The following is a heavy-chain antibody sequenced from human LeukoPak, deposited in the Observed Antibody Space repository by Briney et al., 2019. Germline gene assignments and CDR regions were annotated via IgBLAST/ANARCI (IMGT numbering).Heavy chain of an antibody. V-gene: IGHV1-2*02. J-gene: IGHJ6*03. Sequence: ASVKVSCKASGGTFSSYDISWVRQAPGQGLEWMGWINPNSGVTNYAQKLQRRVTITRDTSIDTDYMQLSRLRSDDTAVDYCAKDRYGDYEAPFHYYMDAWGRGTTVTVSS. CDR3: AKDRYGDYEAPFHYYMDA. CDR2: INPNSGVT. D-gene: IGHD5-12*01. CDR1: GGTFSSYD.